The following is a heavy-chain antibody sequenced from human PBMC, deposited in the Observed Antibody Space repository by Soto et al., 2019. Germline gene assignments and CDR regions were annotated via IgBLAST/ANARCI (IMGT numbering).Heavy chain of an antibody. D-gene: IGHD6-25*01. J-gene: IGHJ5*02. CDR2: VNQSGTS. V-gene: IGHV4-4*02. Sequence: LSLTCGVFDDSTRSLYRWTWLRLRPGTGLQWVGEVNQSGTSNYTPSPKSLVTISINNSNNYFSLNMTSLTAADTAVYYGARHSLGRLPLSQRILVTVSS. CDR1: DDSTRSLYR. CDR3: ARHSLGRLP.